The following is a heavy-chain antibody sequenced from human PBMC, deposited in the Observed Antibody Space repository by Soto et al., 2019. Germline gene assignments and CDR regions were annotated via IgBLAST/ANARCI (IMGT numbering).Heavy chain of an antibody. J-gene: IGHJ4*02. CDR3: AKESDFDWLFPHFDY. V-gene: IGHV3-23*01. CDR2: ISGSGGST. D-gene: IGHD3-9*01. CDR1: GFTFSSYA. Sequence: GGSLRLSCAASGFTFSSYAMSWVRQAPGKGLEWVSAISGSGGSTYYADSVKGRFTISRDNSKNTLYLQVNSLRAEDTAVYYCAKESDFDWLFPHFDYWGQGTLVTVSS.